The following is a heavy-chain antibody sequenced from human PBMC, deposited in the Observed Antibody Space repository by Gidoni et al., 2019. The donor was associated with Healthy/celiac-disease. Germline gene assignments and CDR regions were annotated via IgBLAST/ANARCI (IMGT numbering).Heavy chain of an antibody. CDR2: ISGSGGST. Sequence: EVQLLESGGGLVQPGGSLRLFCAASGFTFSSYAMSWVRQAPGKGLEWVSAISGSGGSTYYADSVKGRFTISRDNSKNTLYLQMNSLRAEDTAVYYCAKALWFGEGFDYWGQGTLVTVSS. J-gene: IGHJ4*02. CDR1: GFTFSSYA. CDR3: AKALWFGEGFDY. D-gene: IGHD3-10*01. V-gene: IGHV3-23*01.